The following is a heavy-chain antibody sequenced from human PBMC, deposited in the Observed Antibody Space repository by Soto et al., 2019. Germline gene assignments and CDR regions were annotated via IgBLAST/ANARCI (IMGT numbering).Heavy chain of an antibody. Sequence: EVQLVESGGGLVQPGRSLRLSCAASAFTFDDYAMHWVRQAPGKGLEWVSGISWNSDNIAYADSVKGRFTISRDNAKNSLYLQMNSMRAEDTALYYCAKESFGAVAGPPDYWGQGTLVTVSS. CDR3: AKESFGAVAGPPDY. J-gene: IGHJ4*02. CDR1: AFTFDDYA. D-gene: IGHD6-19*01. V-gene: IGHV3-9*01. CDR2: ISWNSDNI.